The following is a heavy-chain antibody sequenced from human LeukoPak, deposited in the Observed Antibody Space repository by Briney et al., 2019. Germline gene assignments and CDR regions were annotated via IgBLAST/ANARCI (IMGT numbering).Heavy chain of an antibody. D-gene: IGHD2-21*02. CDR1: GFTFSRYS. J-gene: IGHJ3*02. Sequence: GGSLRLSCGASGFTFSRYSRNWVRQAPGKGLEWVSSISSSGSYIYYADSVKGRFTISRDNSKNSLYLQMNSLRAEDTAVYYCASRIQYCGGDCFWAFYILGQGTMVTVSS. V-gene: IGHV3-21*01. CDR2: ISSSGSYI. CDR3: ASRIQYCGGDCFWAFYI.